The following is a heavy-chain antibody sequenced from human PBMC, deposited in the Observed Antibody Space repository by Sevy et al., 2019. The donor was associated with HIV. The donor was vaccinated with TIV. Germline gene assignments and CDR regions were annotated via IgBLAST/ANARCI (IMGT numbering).Heavy chain of an antibody. V-gene: IGHV1-18*01. Sequence: ASVKVSCKASGYSFTTYGISWVRQAPGQGLEWMGWISPSSGNTDFAREFQGRITLTTETSTSPAYMELRSLTSDDTAVYYCARVGNLNWVPFDYWGQGTLVTVSS. CDR1: GYSFTTYG. CDR2: ISPSSGNT. CDR3: ARVGNLNWVPFDY. D-gene: IGHD7-27*01. J-gene: IGHJ4*02.